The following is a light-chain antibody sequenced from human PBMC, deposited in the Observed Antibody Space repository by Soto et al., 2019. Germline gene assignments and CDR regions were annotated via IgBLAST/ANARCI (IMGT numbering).Light chain of an antibody. Sequence: QSALTQPASGSGSPGQSITISCTGTSSDVGGYNYVSWYQQHPGKAPKLMIYDVSNRPSGVSNRFSGSNSGNTASLTISGLQAEEEADYYWSSYTSSSTPYVFGTGTKLTVL. CDR1: SSDVGGYNY. J-gene: IGLJ1*01. CDR2: DVS. V-gene: IGLV2-14*01. CDR3: SSYTSSSTPYV.